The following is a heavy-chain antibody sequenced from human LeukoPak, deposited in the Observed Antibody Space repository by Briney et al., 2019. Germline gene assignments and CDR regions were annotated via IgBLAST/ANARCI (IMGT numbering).Heavy chain of an antibody. CDR3: ARGVLRHFDWLSNSPGAFDI. CDR1: GGSFSGYY. J-gene: IGHJ3*02. D-gene: IGHD3-9*01. CDR2: INHSGST. V-gene: IGHV4-34*01. Sequence: SETLSLTCAVYGGSFSGYYWSWIRQPPGKGLEWIGEINHSGSTNYNPSLKSRVTISVDTSKNQFSLKLSSVTAADTAVYYCARGVLRHFDWLSNSPGAFDIWGQGTMVTVSS.